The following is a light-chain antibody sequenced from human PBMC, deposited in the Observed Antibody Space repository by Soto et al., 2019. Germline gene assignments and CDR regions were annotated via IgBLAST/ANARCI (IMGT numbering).Light chain of an antibody. CDR3: QQYASSPPLT. CDR1: QSLSNNY. J-gene: IGKJ4*01. CDR2: GAS. V-gene: IGKV3-20*01. Sequence: DIVLTQSPGALSLSPGERATLSCRASQSLSNNYLAWYQQKPGQAPRLLIYGASSRATGIPDRFSGGGSGTDFTLTISRLEPEDFAVYYCQQYASSPPLTFGGGTQLEIK.